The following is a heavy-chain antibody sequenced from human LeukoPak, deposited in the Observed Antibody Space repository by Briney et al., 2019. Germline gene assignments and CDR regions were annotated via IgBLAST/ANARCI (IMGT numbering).Heavy chain of an antibody. CDR1: GGSISNYY. Sequence: KPSETLSLTCTVSGGSISNYYWSWIRQPPEKGLEWIGYIYYTGSTNYNPSLKSRVTISVDTSKNQFSLKLSSVTAADTAVYYCARLNVVGGTAWFDPWGQGTLVTVSS. CDR2: IYYTGST. J-gene: IGHJ5*02. V-gene: IGHV4-59*08. D-gene: IGHD1-26*01. CDR3: ARLNVVGGTAWFDP.